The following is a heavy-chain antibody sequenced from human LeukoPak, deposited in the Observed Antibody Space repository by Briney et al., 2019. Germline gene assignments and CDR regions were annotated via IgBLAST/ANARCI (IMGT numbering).Heavy chain of an antibody. D-gene: IGHD3-22*01. CDR2: ISAYIGST. J-gene: IGHJ3*02. V-gene: IGHV1-18*01. CDR3: AKNLMYSSGFDAFDI. Sequence: ASVKVSCKASGGTFSSYAISWVRQAPGQGLEWMGWISAYIGSTNYAQKLRGRVTMTTDTSTNTAYMELRSLRSDDTAVYYCAKNLMYSSGFDAFDIWGQGTKVTVS. CDR1: GGTFSSYA.